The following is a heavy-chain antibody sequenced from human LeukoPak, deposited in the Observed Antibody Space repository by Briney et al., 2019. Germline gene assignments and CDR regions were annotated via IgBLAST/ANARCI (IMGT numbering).Heavy chain of an antibody. CDR3: ARDRPDWGLASDY. D-gene: IGHD7-27*01. CDR2: IYTGGST. J-gene: IGHJ4*02. Sequence: GGSLRLSCAASGFSVSNNYMSWVRQAPGQGLEWVSVIYTGGSTYYAESVRDRFTISRDKSKNTFYLQMNTLRAEDTAVYYCARDRPDWGLASDYWGQGTLVTVSS. V-gene: IGHV3-66*01. CDR1: GFSVSNNY.